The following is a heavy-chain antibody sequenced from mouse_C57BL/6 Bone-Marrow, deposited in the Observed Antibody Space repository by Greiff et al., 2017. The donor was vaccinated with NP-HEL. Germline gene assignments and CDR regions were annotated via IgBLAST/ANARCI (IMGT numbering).Heavy chain of an antibody. D-gene: IGHD2-12*01. V-gene: IGHV5-4*03. CDR3: ARVTRTWFAY. J-gene: IGHJ3*01. CDR1: GFTFSSYA. Sequence: EVKVIESGGGLVKPGGSLKLSCAASGFTFSSYAMSWVRQTPEKRLEGVATISDGGSYTYYPDNVKGRFTISRDNAKNNLYLQMSHLKSEDTAMYYCARVTRTWFAYWGQGTLVTVSA. CDR2: ISDGGSYT.